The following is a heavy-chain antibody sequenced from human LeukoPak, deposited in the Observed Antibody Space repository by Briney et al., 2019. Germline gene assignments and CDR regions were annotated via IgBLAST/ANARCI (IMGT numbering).Heavy chain of an antibody. V-gene: IGHV1-18*01. CDR1: GYTFSTYG. CDR3: ARKGCFDNCYLFDY. CDR2: INTNNGNT. D-gene: IGHD1-20*01. J-gene: IGHJ4*02. Sequence: GASVKVSCKASGYTFSTYGINWVRQAPGQGLEWMGWINTNNGNTNYAQKFQGRLTMTRDTSTSTAYMELRSLGSDDTAVYYCARKGCFDNCYLFDYWGQGTLVTVSS.